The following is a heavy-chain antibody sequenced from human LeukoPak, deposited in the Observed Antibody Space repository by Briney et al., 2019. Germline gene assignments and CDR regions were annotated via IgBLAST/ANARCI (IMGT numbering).Heavy chain of an antibody. J-gene: IGHJ4*02. CDR1: RGSVSSSFYY. D-gene: IGHD2-15*01. Sequence: PSETLSLTCTVSRGSVSSSFYYWGWIRQPPGKGLEWIGSLYYSGSTHYNPSLKSRVTMSVGTSKNQFSLKLSSVTAADTAVYFCASAATFSVDYWGQGTLVTVSS. V-gene: IGHV4-39*01. CDR2: LYYSGST. CDR3: ASAATFSVDY.